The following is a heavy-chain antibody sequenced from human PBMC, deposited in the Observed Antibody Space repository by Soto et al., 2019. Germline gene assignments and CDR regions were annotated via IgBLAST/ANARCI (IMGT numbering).Heavy chain of an antibody. V-gene: IGHV3-64D*06. D-gene: IGHD6-13*01. CDR2: ISSNGGST. Sequence: HPGGSLRLSCSASGFTFSSYAMHWVRQAPGKGLEYVSAISSNGGSTYYADSVKGRFTISRDNSKNTLYLQMSSLRAEDTAVYYCVKEGAAGTGVLFDYWGQGTLVTVSS. CDR1: GFTFSSYA. J-gene: IGHJ4*02. CDR3: VKEGAAGTGVLFDY.